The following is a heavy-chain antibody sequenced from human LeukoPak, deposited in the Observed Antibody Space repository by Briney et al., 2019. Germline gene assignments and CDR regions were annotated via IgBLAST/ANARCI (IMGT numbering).Heavy chain of an antibody. CDR3: TTEEGYYYDSSGYSLFDY. CDR1: GFTFSNAW. V-gene: IGHV3-15*07. J-gene: IGHJ4*02. D-gene: IGHD3-22*01. CDR2: IKSKTDGGTT. Sequence: GGSLRLSCAASGFTFSNAWMNWVRQAPGKGLEWVGRIKSKTDGGTTDYAAPVKGRFTISRDDSKNTLYLQMNSLKTEDTAVYYCTTEEGYYYDSSGYSLFDYWGQGTLVTVSS.